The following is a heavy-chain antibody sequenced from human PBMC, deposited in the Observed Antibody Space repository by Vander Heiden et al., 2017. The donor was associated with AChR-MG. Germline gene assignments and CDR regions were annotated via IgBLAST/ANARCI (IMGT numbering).Heavy chain of an antibody. CDR1: GGSISSYY. J-gene: IGHJ2*01. CDR2: IYYSGST. V-gene: IGHV4-59*08. CDR3: ARQRIYWYFDL. Sequence: QVQLQESGPGLVKPSETLSLTCPVPGGSISSYYWSWIRQPPGKGLEWIGYIYYSGSTNYNPSLKSRVTISVDTSKNQFSLKLSSVTAADTAVYYCARQRIYWYFDLWGRGTLVTVSS.